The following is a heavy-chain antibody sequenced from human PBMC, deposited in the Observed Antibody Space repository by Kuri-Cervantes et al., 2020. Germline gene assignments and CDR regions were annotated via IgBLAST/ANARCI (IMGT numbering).Heavy chain of an antibody. CDR3: ARQGCSSTTCYAGIYAFDI. V-gene: IGHV4-38-2*01. J-gene: IGHJ3*02. D-gene: IGHD2-2*01. CDR2: IYHSGNT. CDR1: GYSISSGYY. Sequence: SQTLSLTCAVSGYSISSGYYWGWIRQPPGKGLEWIGSIYHSGNTYYNPSLKSRVTISVDTSNNQFSLKLYSVTAADTAVYYCARQGCSSTTCYAGIYAFDIWGQGTLVTVSS.